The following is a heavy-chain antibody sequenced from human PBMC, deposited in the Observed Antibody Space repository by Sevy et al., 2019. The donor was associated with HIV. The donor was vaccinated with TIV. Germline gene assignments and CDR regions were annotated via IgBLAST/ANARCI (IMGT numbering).Heavy chain of an antibody. J-gene: IGHJ5*02. V-gene: IGHV3-11*01. CDR1: GFTFSDYY. Sequence: GGSLRLSCAASGFTFSDYYMSWIRQAPGKGLEWVSYISSSGSTIYYADSVKGRFTISRDNAKNSLYLQMNSLRAEDTAVYYCASEPYHLGYCGGDCYPFDPWGQGTLVTVSS. D-gene: IGHD2-21*02. CDR2: ISSSGSTI. CDR3: ASEPYHLGYCGGDCYPFDP.